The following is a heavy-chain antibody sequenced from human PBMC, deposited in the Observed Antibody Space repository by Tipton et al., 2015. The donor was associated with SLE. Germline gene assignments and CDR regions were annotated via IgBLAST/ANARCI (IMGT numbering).Heavy chain of an antibody. J-gene: IGHJ4*02. CDR1: GGSISSSSYY. Sequence: LRLSCTVSGGSISSSSYYWGWIRQPPGKGLEWIGSIYYSGSTYYNPSLKSRVTISVDTSKNQFSLKLSSVTAADTAVYYCASLILGYWGQGTLVTVSS. CDR3: ASLILGY. D-gene: IGHD7-27*01. V-gene: IGHV4-39*07. CDR2: IYYSGST.